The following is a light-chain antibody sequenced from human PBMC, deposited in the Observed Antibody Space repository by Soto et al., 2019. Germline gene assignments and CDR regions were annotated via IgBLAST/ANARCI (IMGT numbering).Light chain of an antibody. CDR3: SSFAGGGNPVL. J-gene: IGLJ2*01. CDR2: EVT. V-gene: IGLV2-8*01. Sequence: QSALTQPPSAAGCLGQSVAISCTGTSSDGGGYNYVSWHQQHPGKAPKLMIYEVTKRPSGVPDRFSGSKSGNTASLTVSGLQAEDEADYYCSSFAGGGNPVLFGGGTKLTVL. CDR1: SSDGGGYNY.